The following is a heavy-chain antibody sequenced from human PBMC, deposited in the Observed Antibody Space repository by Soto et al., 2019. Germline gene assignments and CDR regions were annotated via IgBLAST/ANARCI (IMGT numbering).Heavy chain of an antibody. CDR3: ARETVPITMVRGSYYYMDV. J-gene: IGHJ6*03. CDR2: IWYDGSNK. Sequence: GGSLRLSCAASGFTFSSYGMHWVRQAPGKGLEWVAVIWYDGSNKYYADSVKGRLTICRDNSKNTLYLQMNSLGAEDTAVYYCARETVPITMVRGSYYYMDVWGKGTTVTVSS. CDR1: GFTFSSYG. D-gene: IGHD3-10*01. V-gene: IGHV3-33*01.